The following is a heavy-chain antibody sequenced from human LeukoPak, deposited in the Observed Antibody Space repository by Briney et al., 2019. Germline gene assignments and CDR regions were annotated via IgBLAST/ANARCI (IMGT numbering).Heavy chain of an antibody. CDR2: IYSGGST. CDR1: GFTVSSNY. J-gene: IGHJ5*02. CDR3: ARITMVRGRAP. V-gene: IGHV3-53*01. Sequence: GGSLRLSCAASGFTVSSNYMSWVRQAPGKGLEWVSVIYSGGSTYYADSVKGRFTISRDDAKNTLYLQMNSLRAKDTAMYYCARITMVRGRAPWGQGTLVTVSS. D-gene: IGHD3-10*01.